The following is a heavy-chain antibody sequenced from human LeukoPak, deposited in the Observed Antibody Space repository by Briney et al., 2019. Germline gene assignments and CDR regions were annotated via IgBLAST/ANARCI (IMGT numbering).Heavy chain of an antibody. D-gene: IGHD2-8*01. J-gene: IGHJ4*02. CDR2: ISYDGSNK. Sequence: GGSLRLSCAASGFTFSDYYMSWVRQAPGKGLEWVAVISYDGSNKYYADSVKGRFTISRDNSKNTLYLQMNSLRAEDTAVYYCARDTISIVLIEDWGQGTLVTVSS. CDR1: GFTFSDYY. V-gene: IGHV3-30-3*01. CDR3: ARDTISIVLIED.